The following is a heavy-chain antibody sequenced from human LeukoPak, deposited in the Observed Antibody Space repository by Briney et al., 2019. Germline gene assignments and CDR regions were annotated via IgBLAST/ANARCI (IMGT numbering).Heavy chain of an antibody. V-gene: IGHV3-11*01. J-gene: IGHJ3*02. D-gene: IGHD3-3*02. Sequence: GGSLRLSCAASGFTFSDYYMSWIRQAPGKGLEWVSYISSSGSTIYYADSVKGRFTISRDNAKNSLYLQMNSLRAEDTALYYCAKAIFQADLHDAFDIWGQGTMVTVSS. CDR2: ISSSGSTI. CDR1: GFTFSDYY. CDR3: AKAIFQADLHDAFDI.